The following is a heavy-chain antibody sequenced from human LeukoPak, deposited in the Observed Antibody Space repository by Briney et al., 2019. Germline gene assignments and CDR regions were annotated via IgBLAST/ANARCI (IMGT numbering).Heavy chain of an antibody. J-gene: IGHJ6*03. D-gene: IGHD2-2*01. CDR1: GGSFSGYY. CDR3: ARGGGVCSSTSCRAYYYYYYYYMDV. CDR2: INHSGST. Sequence: SETLSLTCAVYGGSFSGYYWSWIRQPPGKGLEWIGEINHSGSTNYNPSLKSRVTISVDTSKNQFSLKLRSVTAGDTAVYYCARGGGVCSSTSCRAYYYYYYYYMDVWGKGTTVTVSS. V-gene: IGHV4-34*01.